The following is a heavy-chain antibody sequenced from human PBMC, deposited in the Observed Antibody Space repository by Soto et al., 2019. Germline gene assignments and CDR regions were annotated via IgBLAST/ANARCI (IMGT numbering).Heavy chain of an antibody. J-gene: IGHJ4*02. CDR2: ISGPSLHT. Sequence: GGSLRLSCAASGFTFSNYIMNWVRQAPGKGLEWVSAISGPSLHTYYADSVKGRFTISRDNSKSTLSLQMNSLRAEDTAVYYCVKGLFSLSTADIALAALYGLDWGQGTLVTVSS. D-gene: IGHD2-15*01. CDR1: GFTFSNYI. CDR3: VKGLFSLSTADIALAALYGLD. V-gene: IGHV3-23*01.